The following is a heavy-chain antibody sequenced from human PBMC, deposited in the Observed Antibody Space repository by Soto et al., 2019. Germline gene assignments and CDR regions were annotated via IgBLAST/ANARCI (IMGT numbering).Heavy chain of an antibody. CDR1: GFTFTNSA. D-gene: IGHD2-15*01. Sequence: TVKDSCKASGFTFTNSAMQWVRQARGQRHEWIGWIVVGSGNTNYAQKFQGRVTITRDTSASTAYMELSSLRSEDTAVYYCARDLGGWPDYWGQGTLVTVSS. CDR2: IVVGSGNT. J-gene: IGHJ4*02. CDR3: ARDLGGWPDY. V-gene: IGHV1-58*02.